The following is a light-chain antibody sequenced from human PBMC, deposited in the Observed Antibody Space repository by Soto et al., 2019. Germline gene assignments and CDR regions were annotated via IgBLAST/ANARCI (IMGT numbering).Light chain of an antibody. CDR2: EGS. V-gene: IGLV2-23*01. CDR3: CSYAGSSRV. Sequence: QSALTHPASVAGSPGQSITISCTGTSSDVGSYNLVSWYQQHPGKAPKLMIYEGSKRPSGVSNRFSGSKSGNTASLTISGLQAEDEADYYCCSYAGSSRVFRGGTTLTVL. J-gene: IGLJ3*02. CDR1: SSDVGSYNL.